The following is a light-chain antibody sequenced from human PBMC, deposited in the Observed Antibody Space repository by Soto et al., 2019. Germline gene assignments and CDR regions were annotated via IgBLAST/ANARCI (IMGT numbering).Light chain of an antibody. V-gene: IGLV2-14*01. CDR3: SSWTTSGTLV. Sequence: QSALTQPAYVSGSPGQSITISCTGTSRDIGTYDYVSWYQQHPGKAPKLMIYDVNNRPSGVSNRFSGSKSGNTASLTISGLQAEDEADYYCSSWTTSGTLVFGGGTKLTVL. CDR2: DVN. CDR1: SRDIGTYDY. J-gene: IGLJ2*01.